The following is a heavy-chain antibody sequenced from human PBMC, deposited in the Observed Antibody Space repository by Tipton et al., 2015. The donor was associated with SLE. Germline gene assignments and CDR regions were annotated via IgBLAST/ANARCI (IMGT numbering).Heavy chain of an antibody. CDR2: IFYSGTT. Sequence: TLSLTCTVSGVSISSYYWSWIRQPPGKGLEWIAFIFYSGTTSYNPSLKGRVTISGDTSKNQLSLKLSSVTAADTAVYYCARHYAFTFDYWGQGTLVTVSS. J-gene: IGHJ4*02. D-gene: IGHD2-2*01. V-gene: IGHV4-59*08. CDR1: GVSISSYY. CDR3: ARHYAFTFDY.